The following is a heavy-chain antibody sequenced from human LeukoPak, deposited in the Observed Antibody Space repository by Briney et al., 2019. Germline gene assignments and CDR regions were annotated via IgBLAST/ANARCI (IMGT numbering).Heavy chain of an antibody. J-gene: IGHJ4*02. Sequence: PSETPSLTCTVSGGSISSYYWSWIRQPPGKGLEWIGYIYYSGSTNYNPSLKSRVTISVDTSKNQFSLKLSSVTAADTAVYYCARTVALPVFFDYWGQGTLVTVSS. V-gene: IGHV4-59*01. D-gene: IGHD6-19*01. CDR3: ARTVALPVFFDY. CDR2: IYYSGST. CDR1: GGSISSYY.